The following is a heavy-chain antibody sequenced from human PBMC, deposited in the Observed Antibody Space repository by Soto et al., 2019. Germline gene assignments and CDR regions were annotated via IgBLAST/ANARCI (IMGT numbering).Heavy chain of an antibody. J-gene: IGHJ3*02. D-gene: IGHD5-18*01. CDR1: GDSVSSNSAA. CDR3: AREHQFIQLRPPDASDI. Sequence: SQTLSLTCAISGDSVSSNSAAWNWIRQSPSRGLEWLGRTYYRSKWYNDYAVSVKSRITINPDTSKNQFSLQLNSVTPEDTAVYYCAREHQFIQLRPPDASDIPGPAPMLTLSS. CDR2: TYYRSKWYN. V-gene: IGHV6-1*01.